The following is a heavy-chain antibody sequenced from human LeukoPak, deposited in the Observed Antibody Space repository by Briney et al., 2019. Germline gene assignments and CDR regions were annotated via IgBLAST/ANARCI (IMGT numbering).Heavy chain of an antibody. D-gene: IGHD2/OR15-2a*01. CDR3: AGHHPRNTVDF. CDR2: INHSGST. Sequence: SSETLSLTCAVYGGSFSGYYWSWIRQPPGKGLEWIGEINHSGSTNYNPSLKSRVTISVDTSKNQFSLKLSSVTAADTAVYYCAGHHPRNTVDFWGQGTLVTVSS. V-gene: IGHV4-34*01. CDR1: GGSFSGYY. J-gene: IGHJ4*02.